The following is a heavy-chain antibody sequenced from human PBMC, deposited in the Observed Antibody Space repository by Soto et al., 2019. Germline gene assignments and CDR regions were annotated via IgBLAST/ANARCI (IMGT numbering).Heavy chain of an antibody. CDR2: ISSSSSYI. CDR3: ARVEYYYDSSGYPTLDY. Sequence: PGGSLGLSCAASGFTFSSCRMKWVRPAPGEVLEWVSSISSSSSYIYYADSVKGRFTISRDNAKNSLYLQMNSLRAEDTAGYYCARVEYYYDSSGYPTLDYWGQGTLVTVSS. D-gene: IGHD3-22*01. CDR1: GFTFSSCR. V-gene: IGHV3-21*01. J-gene: IGHJ4*02.